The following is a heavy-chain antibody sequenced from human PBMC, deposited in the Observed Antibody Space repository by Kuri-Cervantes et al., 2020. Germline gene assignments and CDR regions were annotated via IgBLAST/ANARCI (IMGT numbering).Heavy chain of an antibody. V-gene: IGHV4-61*01. Sequence: GSLRLSCTVSGGSVSSGSYYWSWIRQPPGKGLEWIGYIYYSGSTNYNPSLKSRVTISVDTSKNQFSLKLSSVTAADTAVYYCARDDDTDYYYYYMDVWGKGTTVTVSS. CDR3: ARDDDTDYYYYYMDV. J-gene: IGHJ6*03. CDR1: GGSVSSGSYY. CDR2: IYYSGST. D-gene: IGHD3-22*01.